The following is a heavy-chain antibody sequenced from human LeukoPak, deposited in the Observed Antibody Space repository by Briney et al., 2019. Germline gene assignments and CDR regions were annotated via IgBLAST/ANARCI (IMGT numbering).Heavy chain of an antibody. V-gene: IGHV4-4*07. CDR3: ARDYTRYYYYMDV. CDR1: GGSISSYY. CDR2: IYTSGST. Sequence: SETLSLTCTVSGGSISSYYWSWIRQPAGKGLEWIGRIYTSGSTNYNPSLKSRVTMSVDTSKSQFSLKLSSVIAADTAVYYCARDYTRYYYYMDVWGKGTTVTVSS. J-gene: IGHJ6*03. D-gene: IGHD3-16*01.